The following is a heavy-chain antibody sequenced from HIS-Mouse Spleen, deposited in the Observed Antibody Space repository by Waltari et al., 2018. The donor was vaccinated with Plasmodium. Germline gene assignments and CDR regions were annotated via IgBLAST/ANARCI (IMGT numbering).Heavy chain of an antibody. V-gene: IGHV4-31*03. CDR1: GGSISSVGYY. CDR3: ARSIAATVTFYFEY. CDR2: IYYSGST. Sequence: QVQLQESGPGLVKPSKTLSPTCTVSGGSISSVGYYWSWIRQHPGKGLEWIGYIYYSGSTYYNPSLKSRVTISVDTSKNQFSLKLSSVTAADTAVYYCARSIAATVTFYFEYWGQGTLVTVSS. D-gene: IGHD6-13*01. J-gene: IGHJ4*02.